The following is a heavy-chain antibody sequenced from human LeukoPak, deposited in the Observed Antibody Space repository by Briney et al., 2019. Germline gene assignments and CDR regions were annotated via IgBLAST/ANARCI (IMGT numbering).Heavy chain of an antibody. D-gene: IGHD5-12*01. CDR1: GASISSYY. J-gene: IGHJ6*02. CDR2: IYYSGST. V-gene: IGHV4-59*01. Sequence: PSETLSLTCTVSGASISSYYWSWIRQPPGKGLEWIGYIYYSGSTNYNPSLKSRVTISVDTSKNHFSLKLSSVTAADTAVYFCVRDLVATIDHYYYGMDVWGQGTTVTVSS. CDR3: VRDLVATIDHYYYGMDV.